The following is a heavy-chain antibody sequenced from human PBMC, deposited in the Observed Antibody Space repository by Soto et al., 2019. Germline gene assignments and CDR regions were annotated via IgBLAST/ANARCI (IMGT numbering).Heavy chain of an antibody. D-gene: IGHD6-13*01. CDR2: VYYTGTT. J-gene: IGHJ4*02. Sequence: QVQLQESGPGLLKPSETLSLTCTVSGGSISSYFYIWVRQPPGKGLEWIGSVYYTGTTEYNPSLKSRITIATDTSQTQFYLNPRSVTAAATAVYYCAGGLAAIPRAFGHWGRGTLVTVSS. CDR3: AGGLAAIPRAFGH. V-gene: IGHV4-59*01. CDR1: GGSISSYF.